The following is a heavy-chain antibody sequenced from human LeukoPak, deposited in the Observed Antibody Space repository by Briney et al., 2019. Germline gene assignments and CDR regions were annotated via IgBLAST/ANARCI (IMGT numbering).Heavy chain of an antibody. Sequence: PSETLSLTCVVYGGSFSGYYWSWIRQPPGKGLEWIGEINHSGSTNYNPSLKSRVTISVDTPKNQFSLKLSSVTAADTAVYYCARVVRGYSYGYLYYFDYWGQGTLVTVSS. CDR2: INHSGST. CDR3: ARVVRGYSYGYLYYFDY. D-gene: IGHD5-18*01. J-gene: IGHJ4*02. CDR1: GGSFSGYY. V-gene: IGHV4-34*01.